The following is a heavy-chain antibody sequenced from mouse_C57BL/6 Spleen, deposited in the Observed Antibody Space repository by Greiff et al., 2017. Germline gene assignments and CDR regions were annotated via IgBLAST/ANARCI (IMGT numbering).Heavy chain of an antibody. D-gene: IGHD3-3*01. Sequence: VQLQQSGAELVKPGASVKLSCKASGYTFTSYWVQWVKQRPGQGLEWIGKIDPSDSYTNYNQKFKGKATLTVDTSSSTAYMQISSLTSEDSAVYYCARRDLYYFDYWGQGTTLTVSS. J-gene: IGHJ2*01. CDR2: IDPSDSYT. V-gene: IGHV1-50*01. CDR3: ARRDLYYFDY. CDR1: GYTFTSYW.